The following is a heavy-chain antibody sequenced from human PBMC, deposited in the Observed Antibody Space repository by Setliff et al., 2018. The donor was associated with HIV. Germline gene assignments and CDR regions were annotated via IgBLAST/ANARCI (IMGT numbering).Heavy chain of an antibody. CDR3: AREGTVRYGYYYYMDV. D-gene: IGHD4-17*01. Sequence: GGSLRLSCAASGFTFSSYEMDWFRQAPGKGLEWVPYITGSSDTIYYADSVKGRFTISRDNSKNTAYLQMNSLRAEDTAEYYCAREGTVRYGYYYYMDVWGKGTTVTVSS. J-gene: IGHJ6*03. V-gene: IGHV3-48*03. CDR2: ITGSSDTI. CDR1: GFTFSSYE.